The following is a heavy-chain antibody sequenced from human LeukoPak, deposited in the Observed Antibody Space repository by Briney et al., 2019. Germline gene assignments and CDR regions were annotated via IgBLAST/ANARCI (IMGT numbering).Heavy chain of an antibody. CDR3: AKDHCSSTTCYANWFDP. CDR1: GFTFSSYA. CDR2: ISGSGHNT. J-gene: IGHJ5*02. D-gene: IGHD2-2*01. V-gene: IGHV3-23*01. Sequence: GGSLRLSCAASGFTFSSYAMSWVRQGQGKGLEWVSTISGSGHNTYYADSVKGRFTISRDISKNTLYLQMNSLRAEDTAMYYCAKDHCSSTTCYANWFDPWGQGTLVTVSS.